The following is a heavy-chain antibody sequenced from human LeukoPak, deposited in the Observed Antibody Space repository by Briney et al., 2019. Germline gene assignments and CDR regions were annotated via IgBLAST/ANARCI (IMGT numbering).Heavy chain of an antibody. CDR2: IYYSGST. Sequence: SETLSLTCTVSGGSVSSGTYYWSWIRQPPGKGLEWIGYIYYSGSTNYNPSLKSRVTISIDTSKNQFSLKLSSVTAADTAVYYCARVLRFLREGAVDPWGQGTLVTVSS. J-gene: IGHJ5*02. D-gene: IGHD3-3*01. CDR1: GGSVSSGTYY. CDR3: ARVLRFLREGAVDP. V-gene: IGHV4-61*01.